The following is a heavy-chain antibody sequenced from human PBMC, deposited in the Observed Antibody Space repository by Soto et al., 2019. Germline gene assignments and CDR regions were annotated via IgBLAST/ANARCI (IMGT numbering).Heavy chain of an antibody. V-gene: IGHV4-39*07. CDR2: IYYSGST. Sequence: PSETLSLTCSVSGGPISSSSYFWGWIRQPPGKGLEWIGGIYYSGSTYYNPSLKSRVTISVDTSKNQFSLKLSSVTAADTAVYYFARDKPYDSSGYANVDRAFDIWGQGTMVTVSS. CDR1: GGPISSSSYF. CDR3: ARDKPYDSSGYANVDRAFDI. D-gene: IGHD3-22*01. J-gene: IGHJ3*02.